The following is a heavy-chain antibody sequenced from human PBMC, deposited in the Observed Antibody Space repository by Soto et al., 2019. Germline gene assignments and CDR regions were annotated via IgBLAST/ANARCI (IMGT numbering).Heavy chain of an antibody. CDR1: GGSISSYY. D-gene: IGHD3-3*01. CDR2: IYYSGST. Sequence: SETLSLTCTVSGGSISSYYWSWIRQPPGKGLEWIGYIYYSGSTNYNPSLKSRVTISVDTSKNQFSLKLSSVTAADTAVYYCGRQGRFGYYGMDVWGQGTTFTVS. J-gene: IGHJ6*02. CDR3: GRQGRFGYYGMDV. V-gene: IGHV4-59*08.